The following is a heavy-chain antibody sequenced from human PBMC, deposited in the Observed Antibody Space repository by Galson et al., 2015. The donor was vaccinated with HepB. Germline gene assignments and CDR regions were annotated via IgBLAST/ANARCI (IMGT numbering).Heavy chain of an antibody. CDR2: ISSKGGKT. CDR1: RFTFTNYA. J-gene: IGHJ3*02. Sequence: LRLSCAASRFTFTNYAMNWVRQAPGKGLEWVSSISSKGGKTDYADSVKGRFTISRDNSKDTLFLQMNSLRAEDTAVYYCARDSLLDYFHSGTLWPLDIWGQGTMVTVSS. CDR3: ARDSLLDYFHSGTLWPLDI. D-gene: IGHD3-10*01. V-gene: IGHV3-23*01.